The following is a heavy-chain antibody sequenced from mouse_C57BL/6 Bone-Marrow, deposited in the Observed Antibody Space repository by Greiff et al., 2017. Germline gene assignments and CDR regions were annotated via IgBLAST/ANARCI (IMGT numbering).Heavy chain of an antibody. Sequence: DVQLVESGGGLVKPGGSLKLSCAASGFTFSDYGMHWVRQAPEKGLEWVAYISSGSSTIYYADTVKGRFTISRDNAKNTLFLQMTSLRSEDTAMYYCATLGRGYFDVWGTGTTVTVSS. V-gene: IGHV5-17*01. CDR1: GFTFSDYG. D-gene: IGHD4-1*01. CDR3: ATLGRGYFDV. J-gene: IGHJ1*03. CDR2: ISSGSSTI.